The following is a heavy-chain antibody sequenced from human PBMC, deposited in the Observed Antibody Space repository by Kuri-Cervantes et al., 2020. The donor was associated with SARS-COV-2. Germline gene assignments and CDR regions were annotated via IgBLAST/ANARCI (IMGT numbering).Heavy chain of an antibody. CDR1: GFTVSSNY. CDR2: IYSGGST. Sequence: GGSLRLSCAASGFTVSSNYMSWVRQAPGKGLEWVSVIYSGGSTYYADSVKGRFTISRDNSKNTLYLQMNSLRAEDTAVYYCARGELELLYRAFDIWGQGTMVTVSS. CDR3: ARGELELLYRAFDI. D-gene: IGHD1-7*01. J-gene: IGHJ3*02. V-gene: IGHV3-66*01.